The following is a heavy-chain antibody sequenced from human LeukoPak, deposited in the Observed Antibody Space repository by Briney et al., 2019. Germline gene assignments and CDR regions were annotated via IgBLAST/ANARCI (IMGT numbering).Heavy chain of an antibody. V-gene: IGHV3-7*01. CDR3: ARPGWIQQFDY. D-gene: IGHD5-18*01. CDR2: IKQDGSEK. J-gene: IGHJ4*02. Sequence: PGGSLRLSCAASGFTFSSYWMSWVRQAPGKGLEWVANIKQDGSEKYYVDSVKGRFTISRDNAKNSLYLQMNSLRAGDTAVYYCARPGWIQQFDYWGQGTLVTVSS. CDR1: GFTFSSYW.